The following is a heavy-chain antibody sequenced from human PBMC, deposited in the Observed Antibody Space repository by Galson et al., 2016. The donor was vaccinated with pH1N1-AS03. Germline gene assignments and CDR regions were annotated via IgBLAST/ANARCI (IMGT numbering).Heavy chain of an antibody. CDR3: ARESPLNYYLYL. D-gene: IGHD1-7*01. CDR2: IRQDGSEK. Sequence: SLRLSCAASGFSFSASWMSWVRQAPGKGLEWVANIRQDGSEKYYVDSVEGRFTISRDNAKNSLYLQMNSLRDEDRVVYYCARESPLNYYLYLWGRGTLVTVSS. CDR1: GFSFSASW. J-gene: IGHJ2*01. V-gene: IGHV3-7*03.